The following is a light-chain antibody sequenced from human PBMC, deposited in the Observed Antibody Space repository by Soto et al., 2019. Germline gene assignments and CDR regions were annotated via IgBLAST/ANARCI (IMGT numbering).Light chain of an antibody. CDR3: TSYTDRKHLV. CDR2: DVT. V-gene: IGLV2-8*01. J-gene: IGLJ1*01. CDR1: SSDIGGYNS. Sequence: QSALTQSPSASGSPGQSVTLSCTGTSSDIGGYNSVSWYQQHPGKAPKVMIYDVTKRPSGVPDRFSCSKSGNTASLTVSALQAEEEADYCCTSYTDRKHLVFGTGTKLTVL.